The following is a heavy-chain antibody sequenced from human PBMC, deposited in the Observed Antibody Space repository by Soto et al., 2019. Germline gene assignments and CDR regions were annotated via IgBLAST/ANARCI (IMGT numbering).Heavy chain of an antibody. Sequence: PSETLSLTCTVSGGSISSYDWSWIRQPPGKGLEWIGYIYYSGSTNYNPSLKSRVTISVDTSKNQFSLKLSSVTAADTAVYYCARAGGSRIPSAFDIWGQGTMVTVSS. CDR2: IYYSGST. J-gene: IGHJ3*02. D-gene: IGHD1-26*01. CDR1: GGSISSYD. CDR3: ARAGGSRIPSAFDI. V-gene: IGHV4-59*01.